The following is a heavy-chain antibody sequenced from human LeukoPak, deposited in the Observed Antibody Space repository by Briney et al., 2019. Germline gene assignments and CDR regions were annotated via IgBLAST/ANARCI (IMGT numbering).Heavy chain of an antibody. Sequence: GGTLRLSCAASGFTFSSYAMGWVRQAPGKGLEWVSVTSESGGSTYYADFVKGRFTISRDNSKNTLYLQMNSLRAEDTAVYYCAKNGHGSGSYYPRTKYYFDYWGQGTLVTVSS. J-gene: IGHJ4*02. D-gene: IGHD3-10*01. CDR1: GFTFSSYA. V-gene: IGHV3-23*01. CDR2: TSESGGST. CDR3: AKNGHGSGSYYPRTKYYFDY.